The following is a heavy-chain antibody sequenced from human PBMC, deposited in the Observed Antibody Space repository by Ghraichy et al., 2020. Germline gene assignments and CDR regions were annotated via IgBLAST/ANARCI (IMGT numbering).Heavy chain of an antibody. CDR2: TYYRSKWYN. V-gene: IGHV6-1*01. Sequence: SQTLSLTCAISGDSVSSNSAAWNWIRQSPSRGLEWLGRTYYRSKWYNDYAVSVKSRITINPDTSKNQFSLQLNSVTPEDTAVYYCARELRIPTYSSGWYGVADYWGQGTLVTVSS. CDR1: GDSVSSNSAA. J-gene: IGHJ4*02. D-gene: IGHD6-19*01. CDR3: ARELRIPTYSSGWYGVADY.